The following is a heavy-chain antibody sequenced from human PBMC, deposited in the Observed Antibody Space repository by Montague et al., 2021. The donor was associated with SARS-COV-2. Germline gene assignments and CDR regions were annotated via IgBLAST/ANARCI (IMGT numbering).Heavy chain of an antibody. V-gene: IGHV4-61*02. J-gene: IGHJ2*01. D-gene: IGHD3-22*01. CDR3: ARDPLYYYDSSGLLLDWYFDL. Sequence: TLSLTCTVSGGSISSGSYYWSWIRQPAGKGLEWIGRIYTSGSTNYNPSLKSRVTISVDTSKNQFSLKLSSVTAADTAVYYCARDPLYYYDSSGLLLDWYFDLWGRGTLVTVSP. CDR2: IYTSGST. CDR1: GGSISSGSYY.